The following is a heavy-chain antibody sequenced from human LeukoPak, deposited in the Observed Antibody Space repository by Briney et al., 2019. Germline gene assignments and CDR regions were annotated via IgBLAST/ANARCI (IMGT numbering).Heavy chain of an antibody. CDR1: GGSISSSSYY. CDR2: IYYSGST. V-gene: IGHV4-39*01. CDR3: SSHVYLVGATGFDP. J-gene: IGHJ5*02. Sequence: SETLSLNCTVSGGSISSSSYYWGWIRQPPGKGLEWIGSIYYSGSTYYNPSLKSRVTISVDTSKNQFSLKLSSVTAADTAVYYRSSHVYLVGATGFDPWGQGNLVTVSS. D-gene: IGHD1-26*01.